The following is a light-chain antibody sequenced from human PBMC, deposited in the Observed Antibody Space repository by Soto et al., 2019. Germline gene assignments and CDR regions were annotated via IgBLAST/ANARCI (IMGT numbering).Light chain of an antibody. J-gene: IGKJ4*01. V-gene: IGKV3-15*01. Sequence: IVRTHAPSTLSVSPWGRATLSFRASQTISGTLAWYQQKPGQAPRLLIHGASTRAPGFPARFSGGGSGTDFTLTISRLEPGDFAVYYCQQYDTSSLTFGGGTKVDI. CDR3: QQYDTSSLT. CDR2: GAS. CDR1: QTISGT.